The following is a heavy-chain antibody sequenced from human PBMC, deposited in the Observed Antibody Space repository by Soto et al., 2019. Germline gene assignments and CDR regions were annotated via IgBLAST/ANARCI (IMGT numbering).Heavy chain of an antibody. CDR1: GFTFSSYG. Sequence: GGSLRLSCAASGFTFSSYGMSWVRQAPGKGLEWVSAISGSGDGTYYADSVKGRLTVSRDNSKNTLYLQMNSLRAEDTAVYYCAKVRFDSVTGFTSRDFFDYWGWGPLVTVSS. CDR3: AKVRFDSVTGFTSRDFFDY. V-gene: IGHV3-23*01. CDR2: ISGSGDGT. D-gene: IGHD3-9*01. J-gene: IGHJ4*02.